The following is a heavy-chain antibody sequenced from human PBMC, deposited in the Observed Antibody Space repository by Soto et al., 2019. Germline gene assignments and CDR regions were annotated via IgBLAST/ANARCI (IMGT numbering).Heavy chain of an antibody. CDR1: GFTFSSYG. D-gene: IGHD1-1*01. J-gene: IGHJ4*02. V-gene: IGHV3-30*18. CDR3: AKDNEGDFDY. CDR2: ISYDGSNK. Sequence: QVQLVESGGGVVQPGRSLRLSCAASGFTFSSYGMHWVRQAPGKGLEWVAVISYDGSNKYYADSVKGRFTISRDNSKNTLYLQMNGLRAEDTAVYYCAKDNEGDFDYWGQGTLVTVSS.